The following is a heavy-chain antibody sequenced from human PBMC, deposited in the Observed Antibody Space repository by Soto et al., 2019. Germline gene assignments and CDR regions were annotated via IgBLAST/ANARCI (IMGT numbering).Heavy chain of an antibody. CDR2: ISWDGGKK. CDR3: AKAHCGSGSFDYCGMDV. J-gene: IGHJ6*02. Sequence: EVHLVESGGVVVQPGGSLRLSCAASGFTFEDYNMHWVRQIPGKGLDWVALISWDGGKKYYGDSVKGRFTISRDNSKNFLNLQMNSLRTEETALYYCAKAHCGSGSFDYCGMDVWGPGTTVTVSS. CDR1: GFTFEDYN. V-gene: IGHV3-43*01. D-gene: IGHD3-10*01.